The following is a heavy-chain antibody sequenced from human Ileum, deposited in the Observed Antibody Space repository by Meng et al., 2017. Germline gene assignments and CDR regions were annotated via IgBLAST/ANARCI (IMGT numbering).Heavy chain of an antibody. J-gene: IGHJ4*02. CDR1: GFTFSTYA. CDR3: AKDRVGVTPALFDC. Sequence: GGSLRLSCAASGFTFSTYAMSWVRQAPGKGLEWVSLISGSGDGASYADSVKGRFTISRDNSKHTLYLQMNSLRADDAAVYYCAKDRVGVTPALFDCWGQGTLVTVSS. D-gene: IGHD1-26*01. V-gene: IGHV3-23*01. CDR2: ISGSGDGA.